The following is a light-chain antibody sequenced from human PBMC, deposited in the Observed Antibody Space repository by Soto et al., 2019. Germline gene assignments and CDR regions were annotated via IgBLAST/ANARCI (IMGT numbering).Light chain of an antibody. CDR2: GAS. V-gene: IGKV3-20*01. J-gene: IGKJ4*01. CDR1: QSVSSNY. Sequence: EIVLTQSPGTLSLSPGERATLSCRASQSVSSNYLAWYQQKPDQAPRLLIYGASSRATGIPDRFSGSGSGTDFTLTISRLEPEDFAVYYCQQYGSSPLTFGGGTKVGIK. CDR3: QQYGSSPLT.